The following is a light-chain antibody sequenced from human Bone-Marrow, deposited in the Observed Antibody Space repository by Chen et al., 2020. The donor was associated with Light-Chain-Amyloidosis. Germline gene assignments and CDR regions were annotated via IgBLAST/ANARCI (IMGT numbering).Light chain of an antibody. V-gene: IGLV3-21*02. CDR2: DDS. CDR1: NIGSTS. Sequence: SYVLTQPSSVSVAPGQTATIACGGNNIGSTSVHWYQQTPGQAPRLVVYDDSDRPSGIPERLSGSNSGNTATLTISRVEDGDEADYYCQVWDRSSDRPVFGGGTKLTVL. J-gene: IGLJ3*02. CDR3: QVWDRSSDRPV.